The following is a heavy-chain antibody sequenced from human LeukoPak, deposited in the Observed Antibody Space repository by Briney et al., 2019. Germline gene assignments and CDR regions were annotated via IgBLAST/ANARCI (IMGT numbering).Heavy chain of an antibody. CDR3: AKATGYCSGGSCFNFDY. V-gene: IGHV3-9*01. J-gene: IGHJ4*02. CDR2: ISWNSGSI. Sequence: GGSLRLSCAASGFTFDDCAMHWVRQAPGKGLEWVSGISWNSGSIGYADSVKGRFTISRDNAKNSLYLQMNSLRAEDTALYYCAKATGYCSGGSCFNFDYWGQGTLVTVSS. D-gene: IGHD2-15*01. CDR1: GFTFDDCA.